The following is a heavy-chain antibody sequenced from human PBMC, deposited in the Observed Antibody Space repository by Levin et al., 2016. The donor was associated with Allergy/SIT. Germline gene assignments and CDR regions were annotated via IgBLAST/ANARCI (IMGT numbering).Heavy chain of an antibody. V-gene: IGHV3-66*01. CDR3: ARDIGKYNGMDV. CDR1: GFTVSSSY. D-gene: IGHD1-26*01. CDR2: IYDNGNT. J-gene: IGHJ6*02. Sequence: GESLKISCAASGFTVSSSYMSWVRQAPGKGLEWVSVIYDNGNTYYADSVKGRFTISRDNSKDTLYLQMNSLRAEDTAVYYCARDIGKYNGMDVWGQGTTVTVSS.